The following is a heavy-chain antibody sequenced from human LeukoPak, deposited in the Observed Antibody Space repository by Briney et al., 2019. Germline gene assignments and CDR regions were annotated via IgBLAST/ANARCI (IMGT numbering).Heavy chain of an antibody. CDR3: AKDIGSGTTFDAFDI. V-gene: IGHV3-9*03. CDR2: ISWNSGSI. Sequence: GGSLRLSCAASGFTFDDYAMHWVRQAPGKGLEWVSGISWNSGSIGYADSVKGRFTISRDNAKNSLYLQMNSLRAEDMALYYCAKDIGSGTTFDAFDIWGQGTMVTVSS. D-gene: IGHD1-1*01. CDR1: GFTFDDYA. J-gene: IGHJ3*02.